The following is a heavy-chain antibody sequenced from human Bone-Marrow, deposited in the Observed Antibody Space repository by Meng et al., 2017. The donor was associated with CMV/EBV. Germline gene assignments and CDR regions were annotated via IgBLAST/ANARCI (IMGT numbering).Heavy chain of an antibody. J-gene: IGHJ6*02. CDR3: ARDEVAMDV. CDR2: IYYSGST. Sequence: SETLSLTCTVSGASFSSYCWSWIRQPPGKGLEWIGYIYYSGSTNYNPSLKSRVTISVDTPKNQFSLKLRSVTAADTAVYYCARDEVAMDVWGQGTTVTVSS. CDR1: GASFSSYC. V-gene: IGHV4-59*01.